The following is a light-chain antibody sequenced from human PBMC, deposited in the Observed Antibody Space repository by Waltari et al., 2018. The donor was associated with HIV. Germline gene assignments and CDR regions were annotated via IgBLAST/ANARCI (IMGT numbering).Light chain of an antibody. Sequence: EIVMTQSPGTLSVSPGERATLSCRAGQYIATDLAWYHQKPGQSPRLLIYGASTRGSAIAARFSGSGSGTDFSLTISSLQSEDSGVYYCQQYKDWPVTFGQGTRVEIK. CDR2: GAS. V-gene: IGKV3D-15*01. CDR1: QYIATD. J-gene: IGKJ1*01. CDR3: QQYKDWPVT.